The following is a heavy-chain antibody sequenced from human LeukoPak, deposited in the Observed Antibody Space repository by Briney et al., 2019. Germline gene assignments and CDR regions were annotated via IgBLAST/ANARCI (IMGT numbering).Heavy chain of an antibody. Sequence: PSETLSLTCAVYGGSFSGYYWSWIRQPPGKGLEWIGEINHSGSTNYIPSLKSRVTISVDTSKNQFSLKLSSVTAADTAVYYCARGGITGNWFDPWGQGTLVTVSS. CDR3: ARGGITGNWFDP. CDR1: GGSFSGYY. D-gene: IGHD1-20*01. CDR2: INHSGST. J-gene: IGHJ5*02. V-gene: IGHV4-34*01.